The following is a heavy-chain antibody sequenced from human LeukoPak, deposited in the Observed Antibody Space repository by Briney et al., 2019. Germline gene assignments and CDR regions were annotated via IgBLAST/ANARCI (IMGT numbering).Heavy chain of an antibody. CDR1: GYAFINYG. J-gene: IGHJ6*02. V-gene: IGHV1-18*01. Sequence: GASVKVSCKASGYAFINYGIHWVRQAPGQGPEWMGWISTNNGNTNYAQNLQGRLTLTTDTFTTTAYMDLRSLRSDDTAVYYCARDYGDYYYNMDVWGQGTTVTVSS. CDR2: ISTNNGNT. CDR3: ARDYGDYYYNMDV. D-gene: IGHD4-17*01.